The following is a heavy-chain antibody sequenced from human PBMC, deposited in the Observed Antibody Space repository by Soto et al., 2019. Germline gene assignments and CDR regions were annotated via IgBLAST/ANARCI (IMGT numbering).Heavy chain of an antibody. V-gene: IGHV3-7*01. J-gene: IGHJ4*02. CDR2: INQGGSAK. CDR1: TFTFSNHW. Sequence: GGSLRLSCAASTFTFSNHWMSWVRQAPGKGLEWVANINQGGSAKYYLDSVKGRFTISRDNAKNSLDLQMNSLRAEDTAVYYCVRIYCSTTSYYIDYWGQGTLVTVSS. CDR3: VRIYCSTTSYYIDY. D-gene: IGHD2-2*02.